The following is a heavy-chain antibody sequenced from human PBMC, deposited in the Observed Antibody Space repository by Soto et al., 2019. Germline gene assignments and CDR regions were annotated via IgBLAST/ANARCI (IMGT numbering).Heavy chain of an antibody. CDR2: IYYSGST. CDR3: AVYYYDSSGYFTPGYFDP. D-gene: IGHD3-22*01. J-gene: IGHJ5*02. V-gene: IGHV4-59*01. Sequence: SETLSLTCTVSGGSISSYYWSWIRQPPGKGLEWIGYIYYSGSTNYNPSLKSRVTISVDTSKNQFSLKLSSVTAADTAVYYFAVYYYDSSGYFTPGYFDPWGQGTLVTVSS. CDR1: GGSISSYY.